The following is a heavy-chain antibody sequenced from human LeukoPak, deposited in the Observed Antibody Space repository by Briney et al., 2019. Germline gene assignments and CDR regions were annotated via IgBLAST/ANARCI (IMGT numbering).Heavy chain of an antibody. Sequence: GALVKVSCKASGYTFTSYDINWVRQATGQGLEWMGWMNPNSGNTGYAQKFQGRVTITRNTSISTAYMELSSLRSEDTAVYYCARGPGGYWPRVLRFLDGRYYYMDVWGKGTTVTASS. J-gene: IGHJ6*03. D-gene: IGHD3-3*01. V-gene: IGHV1-8*03. CDR1: GYTFTSYD. CDR2: MNPNSGNT. CDR3: ARGPGGYWPRVLRFLDGRYYYMDV.